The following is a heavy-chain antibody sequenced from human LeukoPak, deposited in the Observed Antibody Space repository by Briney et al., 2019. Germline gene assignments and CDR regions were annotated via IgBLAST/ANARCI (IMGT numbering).Heavy chain of an antibody. CDR3: ARWANWDNWYFDL. CDR1: GYTFTSYD. V-gene: IGHV1-8*01. D-gene: IGHD1/OR15-1a*01. Sequence: ASVKVSCKASGYTFTSYDINWVRQATGQGLEWMGWMNPNSGNTGYAQKFQGRVTMTRNTSISTAYVELSSLRSEDTAVYYCARWANWDNWYFDLWGRGTLVTVSS. CDR2: MNPNSGNT. J-gene: IGHJ2*01.